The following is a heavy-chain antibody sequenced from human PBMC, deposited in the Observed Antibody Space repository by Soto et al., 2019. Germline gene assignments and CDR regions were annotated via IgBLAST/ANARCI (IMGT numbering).Heavy chain of an antibody. CDR3: ARDGGGFNTLYYFDS. J-gene: IGHJ4*02. V-gene: IGHV3-30*02. D-gene: IGHD3-10*01. CDR1: GFTFYTYG. Sequence: GSLRLSCAASGFTFYTYGMHWVRQVPGKGLQWVAIIWYDGGTKYYADSVRSRFTISRDNSKDTLYLQINSLRTEDTAVYYCARDGGGFNTLYYFDSWGQGTLVTVSS. CDR2: IWYDGGTK.